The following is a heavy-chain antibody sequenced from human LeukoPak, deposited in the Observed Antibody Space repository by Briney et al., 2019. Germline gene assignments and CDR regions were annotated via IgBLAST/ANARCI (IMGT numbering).Heavy chain of an antibody. J-gene: IGHJ4*02. Sequence: ASVKVSCKASGYTFTSYGISWVRQAPGQGLEWMGWISAYNGNTNYAQKLQGRVTMTTDTSTSTAYMELRSLRSDDTAVYYCARSSEYGSSGYPFDYWGQGTLVTVSS. V-gene: IGHV1-18*01. CDR1: GYTFTSYG. CDR2: ISAYNGNT. CDR3: ARSSEYGSSGYPFDY. D-gene: IGHD3-22*01.